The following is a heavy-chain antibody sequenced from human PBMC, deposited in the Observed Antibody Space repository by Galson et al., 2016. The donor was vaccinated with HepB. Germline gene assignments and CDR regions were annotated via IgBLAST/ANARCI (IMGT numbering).Heavy chain of an antibody. V-gene: IGHV3-30-3*01. J-gene: IGHJ4*02. CDR2: ISDDGNNK. D-gene: IGHD3-16*01. Sequence: SLRLSCAASGFTFSNYAMHWVRQAPGKGLEWVAVISDDGNNKYYTESVRGRFTISRENSKKTLYLQMDRLRAEDTAIYYCGKHGGFDYWGQGALVTVSS. CDR1: GFTFSNYA. CDR3: GKHGGFDY.